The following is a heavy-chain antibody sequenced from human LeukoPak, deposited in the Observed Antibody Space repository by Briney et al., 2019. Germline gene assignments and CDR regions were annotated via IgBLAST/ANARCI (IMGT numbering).Heavy chain of an antibody. CDR1: GFTFSSYN. CDR2: ISYDGSNK. J-gene: IGHJ4*02. Sequence: GESLKISCAASGFTFSSYNMNWVRQAPGKGLEWVAVISYDGSNKYYADSVKGRFTISRDNSKNTLYLQMNSLRAEDTAVYYCARDFDYWGQGTLVTVSS. V-gene: IGHV3-30*03. CDR3: ARDFDY.